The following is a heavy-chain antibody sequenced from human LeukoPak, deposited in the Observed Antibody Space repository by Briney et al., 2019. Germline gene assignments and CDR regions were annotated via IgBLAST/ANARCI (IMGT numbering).Heavy chain of an antibody. CDR1: GDSIRSNNYY. CDR3: QSRFLEWLLDY. CDR2: IYDTGST. D-gene: IGHD3-3*01. V-gene: IGHV4-39*01. J-gene: IGHJ4*02. Sequence: PSETLSLTCTASGDSIRSNNYYWGWIRQPPGKGLEWIGSIYDTGSTFYNPSLKSQVIISVDTSKNQFSLKLSSVTAADTAVYYCQSRFLEWLLDYWGQGTLVTVSS.